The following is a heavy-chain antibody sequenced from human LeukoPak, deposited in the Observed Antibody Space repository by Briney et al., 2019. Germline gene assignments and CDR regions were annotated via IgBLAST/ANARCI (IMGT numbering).Heavy chain of an antibody. CDR2: IYSGGST. Sequence: GGSLRLSCAASGFTVSSNYMSWVRQAPGKGLEWVSVIYSGGSTYYADSVKGRFTISRDNSKNTLYLQMNSLRAEDTAVYYCAKVLRPCYYYYLDVWGKGTTVTTSS. CDR1: GFTVSSNY. V-gene: IGHV3-53*01. J-gene: IGHJ6*03. D-gene: IGHD4-17*01. CDR3: AKVLRPCYYYYLDV.